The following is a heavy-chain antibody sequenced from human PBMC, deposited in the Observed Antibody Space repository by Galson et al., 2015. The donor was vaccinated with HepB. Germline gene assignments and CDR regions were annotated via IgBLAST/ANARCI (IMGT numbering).Heavy chain of an antibody. CDR2: IYPGDSDT. D-gene: IGHD6-13*01. Sequence: QSGAEVKKPGESLKISCKGSGYSFTSYWIGWVRQMPGKGLDWMGIIYPGDSDTRYSPSFQGQVTISAVKSISTAYLQWSSLKASDTAIYYCARRGSSRDWYFDRWGRGTLVTVSS. V-gene: IGHV5-51*03. CDR3: ARRGSSRDWYFDR. CDR1: GYSFTSYW. J-gene: IGHJ2*01.